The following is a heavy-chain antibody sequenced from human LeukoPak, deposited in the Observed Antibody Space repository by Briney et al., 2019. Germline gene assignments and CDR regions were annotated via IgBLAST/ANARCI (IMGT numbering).Heavy chain of an antibody. D-gene: IGHD6-13*01. CDR3: ARDSSRSSWYDTAIGDLDY. CDR1: GFTFDDYA. V-gene: IGHV3-9*01. CDR2: ISWNSGSI. J-gene: IGHJ4*02. Sequence: PGGSLRLSCAASGFTFDDYAMHWVRQAPGKGLEWVSGISWNSGSIGYADSVKGRFTISRDNAKNSLYLQMNSLRAEDTAVYYCARDSSRSSWYDTAIGDLDYWGQGTLVTVSS.